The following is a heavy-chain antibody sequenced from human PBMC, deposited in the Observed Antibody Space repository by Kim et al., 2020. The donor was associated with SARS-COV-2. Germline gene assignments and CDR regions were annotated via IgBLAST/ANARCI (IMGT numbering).Heavy chain of an antibody. Sequence: SETLSLTCTVSGGSISSSSYYWGWIRQPPGKGLEWIGSIYYSGSTYYNPSLKSRVTISVDTSKNQFSLKLSSATAADTAVYYCARHSLRFLEWANWFDPWGQGTLVTVSS. V-gene: IGHV4-39*01. J-gene: IGHJ5*02. CDR1: GGSISSSSYY. CDR2: IYYSGST. CDR3: ARHSLRFLEWANWFDP. D-gene: IGHD3-3*01.